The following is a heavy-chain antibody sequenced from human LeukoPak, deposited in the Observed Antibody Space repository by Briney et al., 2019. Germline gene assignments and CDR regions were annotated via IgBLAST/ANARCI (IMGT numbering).Heavy chain of an antibody. CDR2: FRSSSSYT. D-gene: IGHD6-13*01. CDR1: RFTFIDYY. V-gene: IGHV3-11*06. CDR3: ARNDGYSSSWYGNWFDP. J-gene: IGHJ5*02. Sequence: GGSLRLSCAASRFTFIDYYMSWIPQAPGKGLEWVSYFRSSSSYTNYADSVKGRFTISRDNAKNSLYLQMNSLRAEDTAVYYCARNDGYSSSWYGNWFDPWGQGTLVSVSS.